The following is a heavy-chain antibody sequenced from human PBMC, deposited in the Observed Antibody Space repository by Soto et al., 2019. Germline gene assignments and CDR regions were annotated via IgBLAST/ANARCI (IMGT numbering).Heavy chain of an antibody. D-gene: IGHD2-15*01. CDR1: GFTFSSYS. V-gene: IGHV3-21*01. J-gene: IGHJ3*02. CDR3: ARDMSRAWVVAANIHAFDI. Sequence: PGGSLRLSCAASGFTFSSYSMNWVRQAPGKGLEWVSSISSSSSYIYYADSVKGRFTISRDNAKNSLYLQMNSLRAEDTAVYYCARDMSRAWVVAANIHAFDIWGQGTMVTVSS. CDR2: ISSSSSYI.